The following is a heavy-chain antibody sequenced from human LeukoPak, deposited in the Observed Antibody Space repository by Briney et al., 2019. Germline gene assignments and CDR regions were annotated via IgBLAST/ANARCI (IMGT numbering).Heavy chain of an antibody. CDR1: GFTFSDYY. D-gene: IGHD4-17*01. J-gene: IGHJ6*03. CDR3: ARTISATVTLYYYYYYMDV. Sequence: GSLRLSCAASGFTFSDYYMSWIRQAPGKGLEWVSYISSSGSTIYYADSVKGRFTISRDNAKNSLYLQMNSLRAEDTAVYYCARTISATVTLYYYYYYMDVWGKGTTVTVSS. V-gene: IGHV3-11*04. CDR2: ISSSGSTI.